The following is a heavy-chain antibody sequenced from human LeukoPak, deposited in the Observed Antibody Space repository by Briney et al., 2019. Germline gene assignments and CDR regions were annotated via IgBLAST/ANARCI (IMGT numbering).Heavy chain of an antibody. Sequence: SETLSLTCAVSGGSFSGYYWSWIRQPPGKGLEWIGEINHSGSNNYNPSLKSRVTISVDTSKNQFSLKLSSVTAADTAVYYCARGAIIAVAGTYFDYWGQGTLVTVSS. CDR3: ARGAIIAVAGTYFDY. D-gene: IGHD6-19*01. CDR2: INHSGSN. CDR1: GGSFSGYY. J-gene: IGHJ4*02. V-gene: IGHV4-34*01.